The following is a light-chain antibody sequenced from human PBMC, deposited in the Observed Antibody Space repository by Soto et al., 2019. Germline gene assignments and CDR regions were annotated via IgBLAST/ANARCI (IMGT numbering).Light chain of an antibody. Sequence: QSVLTQPPSVSATPGQGVTLSCSGGDSNIGSTAVNWYQQLPGTAPKLLIYSSNQRPSGVPDRISGSKSGTSASLAISGLQSEDEADYYCAAWDDDLHVWLFGGGTQLTV. CDR1: DSNIGSTA. J-gene: IGLJ2*01. CDR3: AAWDDDLHVWL. V-gene: IGLV1-44*01. CDR2: SSN.